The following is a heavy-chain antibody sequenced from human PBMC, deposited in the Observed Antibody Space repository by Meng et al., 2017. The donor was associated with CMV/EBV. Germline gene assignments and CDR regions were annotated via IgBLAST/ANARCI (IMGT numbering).Heavy chain of an antibody. CDR1: GFTFSSYE. CDR2: ISSSGSTI. Sequence: LSLTCAASGFTFSSYEMNWVRQAPGKGLEWVSYISSSGSTIYYADSVKGRFTISRDNAKNSLYLQMNSLRAEDTAVYYCAREGVAYHYYYGMDVWGQGTTVTVSS. J-gene: IGHJ6*02. D-gene: IGHD5-12*01. V-gene: IGHV3-48*03. CDR3: AREGVAYHYYYGMDV.